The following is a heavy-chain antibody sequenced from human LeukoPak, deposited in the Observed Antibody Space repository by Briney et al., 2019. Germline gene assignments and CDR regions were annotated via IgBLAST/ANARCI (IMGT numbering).Heavy chain of an antibody. D-gene: IGHD2-2*01. CDR2: INPNSGGT. V-gene: IGHV1-2*02. CDR3: ARVYCSSTSCYAGFDY. CDR1: GYTITGYY. J-gene: IGHJ4*02. Sequence: GASVKVSCKASGYTITGYYMHWVRQAPGQGLEWMGWINPNSGGTNYAQKFQGRVTMTRDTSISTAYMELSRLRSDDTAVYYCARVYCSSTSCYAGFDYWGQGTLVTVSS.